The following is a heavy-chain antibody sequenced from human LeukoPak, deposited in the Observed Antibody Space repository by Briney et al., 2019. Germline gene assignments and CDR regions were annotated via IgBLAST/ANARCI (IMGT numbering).Heavy chain of an antibody. CDR2: INHSGST. J-gene: IGHJ5*02. CDR3: ARAFPYYDFWSGYRTNWFDP. CDR1: VGSFRGYY. V-gene: IGHV4-34*01. D-gene: IGHD3-3*01. Sequence: SETLSLPCAVYVGSFRGYYGSWLRQPPGKGLEGIGEINHSGSTNYNPSLKSRVTISVDTSKNQFSLKLSSVTAADTAVYYCARAFPYYDFWSGYRTNWFDPWGQGTLVTVSS.